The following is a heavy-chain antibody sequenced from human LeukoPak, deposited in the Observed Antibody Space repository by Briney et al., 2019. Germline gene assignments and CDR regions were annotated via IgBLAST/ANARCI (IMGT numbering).Heavy chain of an antibody. CDR3: ARGPEGYSYGYNYFDY. V-gene: IGHV1-69*13. Sequence: SSVTVSCMASGGTFSSYAISWVRQAPGQGLEWMGGIIPIFGTANYAQKFQGRVTITADESTSTAYMELSSLRSEDTAVYYCARGPEGYSYGYNYFDYWGQGTLVTVSS. CDR1: GGTFSSYA. J-gene: IGHJ4*02. D-gene: IGHD5-18*01. CDR2: IIPIFGTA.